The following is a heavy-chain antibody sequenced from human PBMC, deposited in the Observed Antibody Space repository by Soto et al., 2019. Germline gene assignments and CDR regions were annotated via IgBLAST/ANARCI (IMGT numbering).Heavy chain of an antibody. J-gene: IGHJ4*02. CDR2: ISASGGTT. CDR3: AKQRADFGSGSDTFYLDN. D-gene: IGHD3-10*01. Sequence: EVQLLESGGGLVQPGGSLRISCLASGFTFSRNAMSWVRQAPGKGLEWVSAISASGGTTYSADSVKGRFAVSRDNSNNTLYLQIDSLSAEDTAVYYCAKQRADFGSGSDTFYLDNWGQGSLVTVSS. CDR1: GFTFSRNA. V-gene: IGHV3-23*01.